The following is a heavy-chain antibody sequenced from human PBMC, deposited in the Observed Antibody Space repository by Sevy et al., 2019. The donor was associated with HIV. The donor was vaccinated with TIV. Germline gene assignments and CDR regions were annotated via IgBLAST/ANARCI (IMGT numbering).Heavy chain of an antibody. CDR3: ARFAVAAKLTTYYYYGMDV. J-gene: IGHJ6*02. Sequence: TLSLTCAVYGGSFSGYYWSWIRQPPGKGLEWIGEINHSGSTNYNPSLKSRVTISVDTSKNQFSRKLSSVTAADTAAYYCARFAVAAKLTTYYYYGMDVWGQGTTVTVSS. D-gene: IGHD1-1*01. V-gene: IGHV4-34*01. CDR2: INHSGST. CDR1: GGSFSGYY.